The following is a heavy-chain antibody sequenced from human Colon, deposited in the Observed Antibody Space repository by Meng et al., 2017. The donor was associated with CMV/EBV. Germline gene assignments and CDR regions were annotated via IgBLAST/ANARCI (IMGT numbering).Heavy chain of an antibody. CDR2: FIPIFGTA. D-gene: IGHD1-26*01. J-gene: IGHJ4*02. Sequence: LVRLGAEGKKLGSSVNVSCKATGGTFISYAIIWVRQAPGQGLEWMGGFIPIFGTANYAQKFQGRVTITADESTSTAYMELSSLRSEDTAGYYCARDIDSAEGYWGQGTLVTVSS. CDR3: ARDIDSAEGY. V-gene: IGHV1-69*01. CDR1: GGTFISYA.